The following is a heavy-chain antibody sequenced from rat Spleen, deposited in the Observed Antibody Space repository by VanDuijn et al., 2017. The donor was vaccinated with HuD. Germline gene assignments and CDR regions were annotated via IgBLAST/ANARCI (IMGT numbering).Heavy chain of an antibody. CDR2: ISTGGGNT. CDR1: GFTFSNYY. J-gene: IGHJ4*01. D-gene: IGHD1-4*01. CDR3: ARLPGYHPYYYRMDA. Sequence: EVQLVESGGGLVQPGRSMKLSCAVSGFTFSNYYMAWVRQAPTKGLEWVASISTGGGNTYYRDSVKGRFTISRDNAKSTLYLQMDSLRSEDTATYYFARLPGYHPYYYRMDAWGQGASVTVSS. V-gene: IGHV5-25*01.